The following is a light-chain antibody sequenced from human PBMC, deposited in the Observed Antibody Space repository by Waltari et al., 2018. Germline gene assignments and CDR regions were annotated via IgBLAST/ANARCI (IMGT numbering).Light chain of an antibody. CDR2: QDS. Sequence: SFELTQPPSVSVSPGQTANITCSGDNLGNKYACWYQQKPGQSPVLGIYQDSKRPSGVPERFSGSNSGNTATLTISGTQGSDEADYYCQAWDSSTAIFGGGTKLAVL. CDR1: NLGNKY. J-gene: IGLJ2*01. CDR3: QAWDSSTAI. V-gene: IGLV3-1*01.